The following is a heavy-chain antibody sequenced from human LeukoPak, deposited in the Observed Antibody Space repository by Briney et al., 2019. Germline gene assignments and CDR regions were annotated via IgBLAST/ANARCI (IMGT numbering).Heavy chain of an antibody. CDR1: GFTFSDYY. CDR3: ARDPIQLWLQGDAFDI. J-gene: IGHJ3*02. V-gene: IGHV3-11*06. D-gene: IGHD5-18*01. Sequence: GGSLRLSCAASGFTFSDYYMSWIRQAPGKGLEWVSYISSSSSYTNYADSVKGRFTISRDNAKNSLYLQMNSLRAEDTAVYYCARDPIQLWLQGDAFDIWGQGTMVTVSS. CDR2: ISSSSSYT.